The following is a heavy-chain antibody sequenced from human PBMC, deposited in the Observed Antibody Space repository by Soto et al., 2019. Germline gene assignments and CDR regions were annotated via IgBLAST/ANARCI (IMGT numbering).Heavy chain of an antibody. D-gene: IGHD6-13*01. Sequence: GGSLRLSCAASGFTFSSYGMHWVRQAPGKGLEWVAVIWYDGSNKYYADSVKGRFTISRDNSKNTLYLQMNSLRAEDTAVYYCARDSVAAAATDYWGQGTLVTVSS. J-gene: IGHJ4*02. CDR3: ARDSVAAAATDY. CDR2: IWYDGSNK. V-gene: IGHV3-33*01. CDR1: GFTFSSYG.